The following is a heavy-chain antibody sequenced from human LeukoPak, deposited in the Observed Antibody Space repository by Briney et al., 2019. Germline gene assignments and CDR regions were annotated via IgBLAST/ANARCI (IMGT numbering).Heavy chain of an antibody. J-gene: IGHJ4*02. Sequence: PGGSLRLSCAASGFTFSDYYMSWIRQAPGKGLEWVSYISSSGSTIYYADSVKGRFTISRDNAKNSLYLQMNSLRAEDTAVYYCAGEAAVAGTVFDYWGQGTLVTVSS. CDR1: GFTFSDYY. V-gene: IGHV3-11*01. CDR2: ISSSGSTI. CDR3: AGEAAVAGTVFDY. D-gene: IGHD6-19*01.